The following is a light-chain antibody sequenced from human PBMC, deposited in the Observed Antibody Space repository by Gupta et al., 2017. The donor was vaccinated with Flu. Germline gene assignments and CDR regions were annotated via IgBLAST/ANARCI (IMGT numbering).Light chain of an antibody. CDR2: DVS. CDR3: SSFASTDTPMV. V-gene: IGLV2-14*03. CDR1: SSDVGDYNY. J-gene: IGLJ3*02. Sequence: SSDVGDYNYVSWYQQHPGKAPKLMISDVSNRPSGVSYRFSGSKSGNTASLTISGLQAEDEADYYCSSFASTDTPMVFGGGTKLTVL.